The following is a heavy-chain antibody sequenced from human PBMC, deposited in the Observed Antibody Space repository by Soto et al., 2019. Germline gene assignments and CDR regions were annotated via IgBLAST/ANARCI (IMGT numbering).Heavy chain of an antibody. D-gene: IGHD3-10*01. V-gene: IGHV4-31*03. Sequence: SETLSLTCTVSGGSISSGGYYWSWIRQHPGKGLEWIGYIYYSGSTYYNPSLKSRVTISVDTSKNQFSLKLSSVTAADTAVYYCARAGTMVRGVIMLWGQGTLVTVSS. CDR1: GGSISSGGYY. J-gene: IGHJ4*02. CDR2: IYYSGST. CDR3: ARAGTMVRGVIML.